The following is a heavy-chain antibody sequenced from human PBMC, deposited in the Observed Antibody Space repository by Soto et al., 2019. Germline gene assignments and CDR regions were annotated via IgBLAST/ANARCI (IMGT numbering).Heavy chain of an antibody. J-gene: IGHJ4*02. CDR2: ISYDGKRE. V-gene: IGHV3-30*18. D-gene: IGHD3-22*01. CDR1: GFYFGSYA. CDR3: AKLSYDSSGSTKNLDF. Sequence: QVELVESGGGAVQPGRSLRLACATSGFYFGSYAMHWVRHPPGKGLEWLAFISYDGKREYYADSVKGRFTISRDNSKSTLFLQMNSLSAEDTAVYYCAKLSYDSSGSTKNLDFRGRGTLVTVSS.